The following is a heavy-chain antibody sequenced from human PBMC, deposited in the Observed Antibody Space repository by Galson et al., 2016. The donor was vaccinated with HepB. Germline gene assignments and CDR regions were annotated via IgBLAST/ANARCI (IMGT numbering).Heavy chain of an antibody. Sequence: QSGAEVKKLGESLRISCTGSGYSFTNYWINWVRQMPGKGLEWMGRIDPGDSLTNYSPSFQGHVTISADKSISTSYLQWSSLKASDTAMYYCASLRSGSLTSDSWGQGTLVTVSS. CDR1: GYSFTNYW. V-gene: IGHV5-10-1*01. CDR2: IDPGDSLT. D-gene: IGHD1-26*01. J-gene: IGHJ4*02. CDR3: ASLRSGSLTSDS.